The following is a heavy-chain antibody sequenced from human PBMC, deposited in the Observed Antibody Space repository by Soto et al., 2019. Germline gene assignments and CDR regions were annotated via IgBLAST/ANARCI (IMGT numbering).Heavy chain of an antibody. CDR2: IIPIFGTA. CDR3: ARADSSGGAFDI. Sequence: ASVKVSCKASGGTFSSYAISWVRQAPGQGLEWMGGIIPIFGTANYAQKFQGRVTITADESTSTAYMELSSLRSEDTAVCYCARADSSGGAFDIWGQGTMVTVSS. D-gene: IGHD3-22*01. CDR1: GGTFSSYA. V-gene: IGHV1-69*13. J-gene: IGHJ3*02.